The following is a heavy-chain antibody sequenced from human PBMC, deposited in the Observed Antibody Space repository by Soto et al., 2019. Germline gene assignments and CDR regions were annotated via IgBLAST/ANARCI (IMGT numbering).Heavy chain of an antibody. CDR3: AHRDDILTGYRY. CDR1: GGSISSSSYY. D-gene: IGHD3-9*01. V-gene: IGHV4-39*01. Sequence: SETLSLTCTVSGGSISSSSYYWGWIRQPPGKGLEWIGSIYYSGSTYYNPSLKSRVTISVDTSKNQFSLKLSSVTAADTAVYYCAHRDDILTGYRYWGQGTLVTVSS. CDR2: IYYSGST. J-gene: IGHJ4*02.